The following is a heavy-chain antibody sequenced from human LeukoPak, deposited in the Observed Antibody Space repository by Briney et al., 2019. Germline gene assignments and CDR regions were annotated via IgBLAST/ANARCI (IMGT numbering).Heavy chain of an antibody. CDR3: ARDTPTGTTEYYYYGMDV. CDR2: ISTTSTYI. D-gene: IGHD1-7*01. Sequence: PGGSLRLSCAASGFIFSSYSINWVRQAPGKGLEWVASISTTSTYINYVDSVKGRFTISRDNAKNSLYLQMNSLRAEDTAVYYCARDTPTGTTEYYYYGMDVRGQGTTVTVSS. J-gene: IGHJ6*02. V-gene: IGHV3-21*01. CDR1: GFIFSSYS.